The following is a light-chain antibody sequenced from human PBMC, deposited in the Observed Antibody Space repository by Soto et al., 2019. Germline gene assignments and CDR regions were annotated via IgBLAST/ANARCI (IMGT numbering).Light chain of an antibody. V-gene: IGLV2-14*01. Sequence: QSVLTQPASVSGSPGQSITISCTVTSSDVGSYNYVSWYQQHPGKAPKLMIYEVSDRPSGISSRFSGSKSGNTASLTISGLQTEDEVDYYCSSYTSSSTLFGTGTKVTVL. CDR2: EVS. CDR1: SSDVGSYNY. J-gene: IGLJ1*01. CDR3: SSYTSSSTL.